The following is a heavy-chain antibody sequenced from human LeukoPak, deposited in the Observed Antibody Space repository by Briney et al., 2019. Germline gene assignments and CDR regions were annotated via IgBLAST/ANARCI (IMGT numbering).Heavy chain of an antibody. J-gene: IGHJ4*02. V-gene: IGHV3-23*01. Sequence: GGSLRLSCAASGFTFSSYAMSWVRQAPGKGLEWVSAISGSGDSTYYGDSVKGRCTISRDNSKNTLYLQMNSLRAEDTAVYYCAKTRPLDSSSWSHGDYWGQGTPVTVSS. CDR3: AKTRPLDSSSWSHGDY. D-gene: IGHD6-13*01. CDR2: ISGSGDST. CDR1: GFTFSSYA.